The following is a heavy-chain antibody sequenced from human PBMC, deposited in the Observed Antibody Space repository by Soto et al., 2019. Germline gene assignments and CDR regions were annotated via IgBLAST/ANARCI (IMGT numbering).Heavy chain of an antibody. CDR1: GFTFSSYG. D-gene: IGHD1-26*01. V-gene: IGHV3-33*01. CDR2: IWYDGSNK. J-gene: IGHJ3*02. CDR3: ARRSGNMVRDAFDI. Sequence: GGSLRLSCAASGFTFSSYGMHWVRQAPGKGLEWVAVIWYDGSNKYYADSVKGRFTISRDNSKNTLYLQMNSLRAEDTAVYYCARRSGNMVRDAFDIWGQGTMVTVSS.